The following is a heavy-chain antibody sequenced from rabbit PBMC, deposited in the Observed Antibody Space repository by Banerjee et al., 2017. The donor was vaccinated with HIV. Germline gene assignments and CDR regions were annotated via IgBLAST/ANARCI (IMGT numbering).Heavy chain of an antibody. Sequence: QEHLEESGGDLVKPEGSPTLTCTASGFSFSSSYWMCWVRQAPGKGLEWIACIDAGSSGSTYYASWAKGRFTISKTSSTTVTLQMTSLTAADTATYFCARNNATGATYDLWGPGTLVTVS. V-gene: IGHV1S45*01. CDR3: ARNNATGATYDL. CDR2: IDAGSSGST. CDR1: GFSFSSSYW. D-gene: IGHD6-1*01. J-gene: IGHJ4*01.